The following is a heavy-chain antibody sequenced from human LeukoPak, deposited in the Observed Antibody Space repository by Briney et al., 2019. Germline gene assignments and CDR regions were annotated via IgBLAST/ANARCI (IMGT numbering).Heavy chain of an antibody. D-gene: IGHD3-10*01. V-gene: IGHV1-18*01. Sequence: ASVKVSCKASGYTFTSYGISWVRQAPGQGLEWMGWISAYNGNTNYAQKLQGRVTMTTDTSTSTAYMELRNLRSDDTAVYYCARDRPFYGSGSYYNADYWGQGTLVTVSS. CDR3: ARDRPFYGSGSYYNADY. J-gene: IGHJ4*02. CDR1: GYTFTSYG. CDR2: ISAYNGNT.